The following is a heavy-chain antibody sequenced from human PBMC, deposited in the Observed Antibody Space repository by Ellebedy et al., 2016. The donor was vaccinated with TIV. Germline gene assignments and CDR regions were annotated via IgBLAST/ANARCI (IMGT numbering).Heavy chain of an antibody. J-gene: IGHJ4*02. CDR3: AREGGPHFRSDFDY. D-gene: IGHD2/OR15-2a*01. V-gene: IGHV3-23*01. CDR2: ISGSGGST. Sequence: GGSLRLSCAASGFTFSNYAMHWVRQAPGKGLEWVSAISGSGGSTYYADSVKGRFTISRDNAKNTLYLQMNSLRAEDTAVYYCAREGGPHFRSDFDYWGQGTLVTVSS. CDR1: GFTFSNYA.